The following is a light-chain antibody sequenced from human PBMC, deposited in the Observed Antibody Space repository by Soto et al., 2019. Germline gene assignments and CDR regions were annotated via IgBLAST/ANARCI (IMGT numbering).Light chain of an antibody. V-gene: IGKV3-15*01. CDR1: QSLNNN. Sequence: EIVMTQSPATLSVSPGDRATLSCRASQSLNNNLAWYQQKPGQAPRLLIYGASTRATGIPARFSGSGSGTEFTLTISSLQSEDFAVYYCQQYNKWPPYTFGQGTKLEIK. CDR3: QQYNKWPPYT. CDR2: GAS. J-gene: IGKJ2*01.